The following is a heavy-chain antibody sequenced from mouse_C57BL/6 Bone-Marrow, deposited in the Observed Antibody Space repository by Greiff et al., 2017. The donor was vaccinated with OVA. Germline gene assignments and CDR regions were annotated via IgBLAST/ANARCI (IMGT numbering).Heavy chain of an antibody. V-gene: IGHV5-4*01. CDR1: GFTFSSYA. Sequence: EVKLQESGGGLVKPGGSLKLSCAASGFTFSSYAMSWVRQTPEKRLEWVATISDGGSYTYYPDNVKGRFTISRDNAKNNLYLQMSHLKSEDTAMYYCAREGRYYFDYWGQGTTLTVSS. CDR2: ISDGGSYT. CDR3: AREGRYYFDY. J-gene: IGHJ2*01.